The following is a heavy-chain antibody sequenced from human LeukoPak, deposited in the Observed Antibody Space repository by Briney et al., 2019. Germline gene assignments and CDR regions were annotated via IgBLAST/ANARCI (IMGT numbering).Heavy chain of an antibody. CDR1: GFIFSSYS. V-gene: IGHV3-48*01. CDR3: ARPSYSSGWSFFDY. Sequence: SGGSLRLSCAASGFIFSSYSMNWVRQAPGKGLEWVSYISSSGSTIYYADSVKGRFTISRDNSKNTLHLQMNSLRGEDTAVYYCARPSYSSGWSFFDYWGQGTLVTVSS. D-gene: IGHD6-19*01. CDR2: ISSSGSTI. J-gene: IGHJ4*02.